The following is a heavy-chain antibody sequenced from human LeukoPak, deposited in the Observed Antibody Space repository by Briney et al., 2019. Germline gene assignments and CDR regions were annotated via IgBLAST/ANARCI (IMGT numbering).Heavy chain of an antibody. Sequence: RTGGSLRLSCAASGFTFSNYAIHWVRQAPGKGLEWVAGISFDGTKKLYGDSVKGRFTISRDNSKYILYLQMDTLRPDDTAVYYCARARTGPFDKWGRGALVTVSS. CDR2: ISFDGTKK. J-gene: IGHJ4*01. V-gene: IGHV3-30-3*01. CDR1: GFTFSNYA. CDR3: ARARTGPFDK. D-gene: IGHD1-1*01.